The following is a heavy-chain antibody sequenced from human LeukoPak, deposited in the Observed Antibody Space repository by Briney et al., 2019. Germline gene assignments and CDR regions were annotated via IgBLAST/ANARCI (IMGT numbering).Heavy chain of an antibody. V-gene: IGHV3-23*01. CDR2: SGSGSTT. CDR1: GFTFSSYA. Sequence: PGGSLRLSCAASGFTFSSYAMSWVRQAPGKGLEWVSTSGSGSTTHYAGSVKGRFTISRDNSKNTLYLQMNSLRAEDTAVYDCAKGADYGDYTFDYWGQGTLVTVSS. CDR3: AKGADYGDYTFDY. J-gene: IGHJ4*02. D-gene: IGHD4-17*01.